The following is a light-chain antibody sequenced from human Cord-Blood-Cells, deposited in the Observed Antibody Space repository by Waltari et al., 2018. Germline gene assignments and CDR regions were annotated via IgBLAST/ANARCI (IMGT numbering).Light chain of an antibody. V-gene: IGLV2-14*01. CDR3: SSYTSSSTLYV. CDR1: SSDVGGSNS. CDR2: DVS. Sequence: QYALTQPASVSGSPGQSITISCTGTSSDVGGSNSVSWYQQHPGKAPKLMIYDVSNRPSGVSNRFSGSKSGNTASLTISGLQAEDEADYYCSSYTSSSTLYVFGTGTKVTVL. J-gene: IGLJ1*01.